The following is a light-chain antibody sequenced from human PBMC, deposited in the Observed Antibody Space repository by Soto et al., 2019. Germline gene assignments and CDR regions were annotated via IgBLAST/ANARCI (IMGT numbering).Light chain of an antibody. CDR3: QSYDSSLSGRVV. CDR2: GNS. Sequence: QSVLTQPPSVSGAPGQRVTISCTGSSSNIGAGYDVHWYQQLPGTAPTLLLYGNSNRPSGVPDRFSGSKSGPSASLAITGLQAEDEADYYCQSYDSSLSGRVVFGGGTKLTVL. CDR1: SSNIGAGYD. V-gene: IGLV1-40*01. J-gene: IGLJ2*01.